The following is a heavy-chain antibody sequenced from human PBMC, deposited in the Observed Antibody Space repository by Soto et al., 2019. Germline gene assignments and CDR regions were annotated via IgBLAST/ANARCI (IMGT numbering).Heavy chain of an antibody. Sequence: ASVKVSCKASGGTFSSYAISWVRQAPGQGLEWMGGIIPIFGTANYAQKFQGRVTITADESTSTAYMELSSLRSEDTAVYYCARVSPSDDPVKILSGGAFDIWGQGTMVTVS. J-gene: IGHJ3*02. V-gene: IGHV1-69*13. CDR2: IIPIFGTA. CDR1: GGTFSSYA. D-gene: IGHD3-10*01. CDR3: ARVSPSDDPVKILSGGAFDI.